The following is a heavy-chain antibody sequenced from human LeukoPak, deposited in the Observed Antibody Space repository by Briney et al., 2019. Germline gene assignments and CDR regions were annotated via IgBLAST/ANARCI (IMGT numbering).Heavy chain of an antibody. D-gene: IGHD3-10*01. J-gene: IGHJ3*02. CDR3: ARVTSYLAFDI. Sequence: SETLSLTCAVYGGSFSGYYWSWIRQPPGKGLEWIGEINHSGSTNYNPSLESRVTISVEKSKNQFSLNLSSVTAADTAVYYCARVTSYLAFDIFGQGTIVTVSS. CDR2: INHSGST. V-gene: IGHV4-34*01. CDR1: GGSFSGYY.